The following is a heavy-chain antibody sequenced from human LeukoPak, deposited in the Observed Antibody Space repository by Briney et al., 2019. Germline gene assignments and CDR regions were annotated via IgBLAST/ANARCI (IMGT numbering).Heavy chain of an antibody. J-gene: IGHJ3*02. CDR3: ARHIVVVTAKLDAFDI. Sequence: GESLKISCKGSGYSFTSYWIGWVRQMPGKGLEWMGIIYPGDSDTRYSPSFQGQVIISADKSISTAYLQWSSLKASDTAMYYCARHIVVVTAKLDAFDIWGQGTMVTVSS. V-gene: IGHV5-51*01. CDR1: GYSFTSYW. CDR2: IYPGDSDT. D-gene: IGHD2-21*02.